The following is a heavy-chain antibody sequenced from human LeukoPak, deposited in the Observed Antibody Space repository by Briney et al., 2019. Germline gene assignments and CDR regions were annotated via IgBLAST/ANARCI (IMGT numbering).Heavy chain of an antibody. V-gene: IGHV3-74*01. CDR1: GFTFSSYW. CDR3: ARLTGTTGFDY. J-gene: IGHJ4*02. D-gene: IGHD1-1*01. CDR2: INSDGNIT. Sequence: GGSLRLSCAASGFTFSSYWMHWVRQAPGKGLVWVSRINSDGNITSYADSVKGRFTISRDNAKNSLNLQLNSLRADDTAVYYCARLTGTTGFDYWGQGTLVTVSS.